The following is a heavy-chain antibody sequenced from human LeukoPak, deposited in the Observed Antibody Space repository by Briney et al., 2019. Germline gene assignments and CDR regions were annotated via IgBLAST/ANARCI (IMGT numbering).Heavy chain of an antibody. V-gene: IGHV1-18*01. D-gene: IGHD6-19*01. CDR3: AREISSGWYKENYFDY. CDR2: ISAYNGNT. CDR1: GYTFTSYG. J-gene: IGHJ4*02. Sequence: GASVKVSCKASGYTFTSYGISWVRQAPGQGLEWMGWISAYNGNTNYAQKLQGRVTMTTDTSTSTAYMERRSLRSDDTAVYYCAREISSGWYKENYFDYWGQGTLVTVSS.